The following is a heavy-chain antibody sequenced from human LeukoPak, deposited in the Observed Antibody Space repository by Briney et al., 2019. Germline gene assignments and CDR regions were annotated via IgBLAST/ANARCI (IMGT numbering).Heavy chain of an antibody. CDR1: GYTFTGYY. D-gene: IGHD6-19*01. V-gene: IGHV1-2*06. CDR3: ARGEIAVAGTPPPADY. Sequence: ASVKVSCKASGYTFTGYYMHWLRQAPGQGLEWMGRINPNSGGTNYAQKFQGRVTMTRDTSISTAYMELSRLRSDDTAVYYCARGEIAVAGTPPPADYWGQGTLVTVSS. CDR2: INPNSGGT. J-gene: IGHJ4*02.